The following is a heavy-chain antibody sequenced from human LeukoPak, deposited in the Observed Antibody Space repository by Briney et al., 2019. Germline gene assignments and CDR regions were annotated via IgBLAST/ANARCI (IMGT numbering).Heavy chain of an antibody. Sequence: ASVKVSCKASGYTFTGYYMHWVRQAPGQGLEWMGWINPNSGGTNYAQKFQGRVTMTRDTSISTAYMELSSLRSDDTAVYYCARDRGCSGGSCYFSWSQGTLVTVSS. V-gene: IGHV1-2*02. J-gene: IGHJ4*02. CDR3: ARDRGCSGGSCYFS. CDR2: INPNSGGT. CDR1: GYTFTGYY. D-gene: IGHD2-15*01.